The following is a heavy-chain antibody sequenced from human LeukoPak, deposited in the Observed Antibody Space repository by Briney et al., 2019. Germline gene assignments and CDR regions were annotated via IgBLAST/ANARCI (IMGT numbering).Heavy chain of an antibody. V-gene: IGHV3-74*01. CDR1: GFTFSNYL. D-gene: IGHD4-23*01. CDR2: ISTDGSFT. J-gene: IGHJ4*02. Sequence: GGSLRLSCAASGFTFSNYLMHWVRQTPGKGLVWISRISTDGSFTNYADSVKGRFSISRDNAKNTLYLQMNSLRVEDTAVYYRARGRPHGNDYWGQGTLATVSS. CDR3: ARGRPHGNDY.